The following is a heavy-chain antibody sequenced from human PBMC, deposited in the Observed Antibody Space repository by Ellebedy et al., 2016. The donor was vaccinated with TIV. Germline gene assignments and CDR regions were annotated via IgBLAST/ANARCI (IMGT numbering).Heavy chain of an antibody. CDR1: GGSISSYY. J-gene: IGHJ3*02. CDR2: VLFTGKT. V-gene: IGHV4-59*01. CDR3: ARAMVRGVEDAFDM. D-gene: IGHD3-10*01. Sequence: SETLSLTCTVSGGSISSYYWSWIRRPPGKGVEWIGYVLFTGKTNYNPSLKSRVTISVDTSKNHFSLRMTSVTAADTAVYYCARAMVRGVEDAFDMWGQGTMVSVSS.